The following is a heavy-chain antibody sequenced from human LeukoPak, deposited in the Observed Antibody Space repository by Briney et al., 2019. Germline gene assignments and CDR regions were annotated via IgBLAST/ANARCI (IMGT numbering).Heavy chain of an antibody. CDR2: IYRSGTT. CDR3: SRLSHVAGAPKVSWFDP. V-gene: IGHV4-38-2*02. Sequence: PSGTLSLTCTVSAYSISDGWVWGMIRQPPGKGLEWIGSIYRSGTTYYNPSLKSRVTMSVDTSNNQFSLKLTSVTAADTAMYYCSRLSHVAGAPKVSWFDPWGQGTLVTVSS. J-gene: IGHJ5*02. D-gene: IGHD1-26*01. CDR1: AYSISDGWV.